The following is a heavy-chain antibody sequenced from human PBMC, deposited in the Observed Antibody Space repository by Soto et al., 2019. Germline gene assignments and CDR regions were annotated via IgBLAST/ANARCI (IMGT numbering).Heavy chain of an antibody. CDR1: GGTFSSYA. Sequence: GASVKVSCTASGGTFSSYAISWVRQAPGQGLEWMGGIIPIFGTANYAQKFQGRVTITADESTSTAYMELSSLRSEDTAVYYCARDLAHGMRAARPYYYYGLDGWGQGTTVTVSS. V-gene: IGHV1-69*13. D-gene: IGHD6-6*01. CDR2: IIPIFGTA. CDR3: ARDLAHGMRAARPYYYYGLDG. J-gene: IGHJ6*02.